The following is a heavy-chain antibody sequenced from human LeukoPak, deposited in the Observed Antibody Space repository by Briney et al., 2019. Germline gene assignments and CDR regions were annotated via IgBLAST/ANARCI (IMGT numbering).Heavy chain of an antibody. CDR1: GYSINSGFY. V-gene: IGHV4-4*07. D-gene: IGHD3-22*01. CDR3: ARDGGTMIVVGNFDY. J-gene: IGHJ4*02. CDR2: IYTSGST. Sequence: SETLSLTCTVSGYSINSGFYWGWIRQPPGKGLEWIGRIYTSGSTNYNPSLKSRVTMSVDTSKNQFSLKLSSVTAADTAVYYCARDGGTMIVVGNFDYWGQGTLVTVSS.